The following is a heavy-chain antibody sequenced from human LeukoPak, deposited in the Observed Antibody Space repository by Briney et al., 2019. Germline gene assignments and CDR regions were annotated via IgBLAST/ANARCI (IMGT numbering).Heavy chain of an antibody. CDR1: GGSISSSSYY. CDR3: ARKRGCSSTSCPIDFDY. Sequence: KPSETLSLTCTVSGGSISSSSYYWGWIRQPPGKGLEWIGSIYYSGSTYYSPSIKSRVTISVDTSKNQFSLKLSSVTAADTAVYYCARKRGCSSTSCPIDFDYWGQGTLVTVSS. J-gene: IGHJ4*02. D-gene: IGHD2-2*01. V-gene: IGHV4-39*01. CDR2: IYYSGST.